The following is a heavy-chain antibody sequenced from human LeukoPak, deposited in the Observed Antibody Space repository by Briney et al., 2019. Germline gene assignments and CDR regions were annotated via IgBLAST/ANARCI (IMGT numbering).Heavy chain of an antibody. CDR3: ARSIGLTGGGVVV. CDR1: GFTFSDYN. D-gene: IGHD3-9*01. Sequence: PGGSLRLSCAASGFTFSDYNMNWVRQAPGKGLEWVSYITNGGSTIHHADSVKGRCTISRDNAKKTLYLQMNSLRAEDTAVYYCARSIGLTGGGVVVWGQGTTVTVSS. J-gene: IGHJ6*02. CDR2: ITNGGSTI. V-gene: IGHV3-11*01.